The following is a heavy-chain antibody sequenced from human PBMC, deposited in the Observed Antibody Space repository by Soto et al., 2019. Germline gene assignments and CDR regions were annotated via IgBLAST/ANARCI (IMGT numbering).Heavy chain of an antibody. V-gene: IGHV3-23*01. D-gene: IGHD4-17*01. Sequence: EVQLLESGGGLVQPGGSLRLSCAASGFTFSSYAMSWVRQAPGKGLEWVSAISGSGGSTYYADSVKGRFTISRDNAKNTLYLQMNSLRAEDTAVYYCAKDPLPYYGDYSSPFDYWGQGTLVTVSS. CDR2: ISGSGGST. CDR3: AKDPLPYYGDYSSPFDY. J-gene: IGHJ4*02. CDR1: GFTFSSYA.